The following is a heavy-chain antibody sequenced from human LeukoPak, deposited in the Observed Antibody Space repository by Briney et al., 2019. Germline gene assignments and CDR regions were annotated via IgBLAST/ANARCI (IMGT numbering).Heavy chain of an antibody. CDR2: IIPIFGTA. CDR1: GGTFSSYA. Sequence: ASVKVPCKASGGTFSSYAISWVRQAPGQGLEWMGGIIPIFGTANYAQKFQGRVTITTDESTSTAYMELSSLRSEDTAVYYCARYKLGDGDYYDSSGYLPFDYWGQGTLVTVSS. J-gene: IGHJ4*02. CDR3: ARYKLGDGDYYDSSGYLPFDY. V-gene: IGHV1-69*05. D-gene: IGHD3-22*01.